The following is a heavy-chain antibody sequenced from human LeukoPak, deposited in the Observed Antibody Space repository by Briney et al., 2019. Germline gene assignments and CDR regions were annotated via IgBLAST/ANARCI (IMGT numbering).Heavy chain of an antibody. D-gene: IGHD3-10*01. J-gene: IGHJ4*02. CDR1: AGSIRSDNYY. Sequence: SETLSLTCSVSAGSIRSDNYYWSWIRQFPGKGLEWLGYIYYSGSTYYNPSLKSRVTISLDTSKSRFSLNLNSVTAADTAIYYCARLYGSGSNYLDYWGQGTLVTVSS. CDR3: ARLYGSGSNYLDY. CDR2: IYYSGST. V-gene: IGHV4-31*03.